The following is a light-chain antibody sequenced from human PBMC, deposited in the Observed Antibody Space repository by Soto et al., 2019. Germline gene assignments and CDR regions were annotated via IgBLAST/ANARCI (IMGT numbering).Light chain of an antibody. CDR1: SSDVGGYNY. V-gene: IGLV2-14*01. CDR2: EVN. CDR3: SSYTTDNTRV. J-gene: IGLJ2*01. Sequence: QPASVSGSPGQSITIFCTGTSSDVGGYNYVSWYQQYPGKAPKLMIYEVNNRPSGVSNRFSGSKSGNTASLTISGLQADDEADYYCSSYTTDNTRVFGGGTKLTVL.